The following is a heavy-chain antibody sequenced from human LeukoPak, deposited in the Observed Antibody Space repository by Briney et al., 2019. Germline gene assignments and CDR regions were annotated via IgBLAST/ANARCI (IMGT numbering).Heavy chain of an antibody. CDR2: IYYSGST. V-gene: IGHV4-59*01. CDR3: ARSILTGNPDFDY. CDR1: GGSISSYY. Sequence: SETLSLTCTVSGGSISSYYWSWIRQPPGKGLEWIGYIYYSGSTNYNPSLKSRVTISVDTSKNQFSLKLSSVTAADTAVYYCARSILTGNPDFDYWGQGTLVTVSS. D-gene: IGHD3-9*01. J-gene: IGHJ4*02.